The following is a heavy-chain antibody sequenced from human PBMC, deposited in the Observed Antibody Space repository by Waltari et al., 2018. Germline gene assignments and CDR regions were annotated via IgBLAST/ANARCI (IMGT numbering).Heavy chain of an antibody. J-gene: IGHJ6*02. CDR1: GGSISSFF. CDR3: VRDLWVGAPSGEGYYYGMDV. V-gene: IGHV4-59*01. D-gene: IGHD3-3*01. CDR2: IYYSGST. Sequence: QVQLQESGPGLVKPSETLSLPCPVSGGSISSFFWSWMRQAPGKGLEWIGWIYYSGSTNYNPSLKSRVTMSIDTSKDQFSLKLTSVAAADTAVYYCVRDLWVGAPSGEGYYYGMDVWGQGTTVTVSS.